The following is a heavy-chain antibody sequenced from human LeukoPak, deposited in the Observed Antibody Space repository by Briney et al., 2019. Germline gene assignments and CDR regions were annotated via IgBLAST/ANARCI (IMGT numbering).Heavy chain of an antibody. CDR3: ARRYSSGWSPTFDY. CDR2: IYNSGGGT. J-gene: IGHJ4*02. Sequence: LETLSLTCTVSGGSLSTYYWGWIRQPPGKGLEWIGYIYNSGGGTNSNPSLKSRVTISEDTSKNQFSLKLSSVTAADTAVYYCARRYSSGWSPTFDYWGQGILVTVSS. CDR1: GGSLSTYY. D-gene: IGHD6-19*01. V-gene: IGHV4-59*01.